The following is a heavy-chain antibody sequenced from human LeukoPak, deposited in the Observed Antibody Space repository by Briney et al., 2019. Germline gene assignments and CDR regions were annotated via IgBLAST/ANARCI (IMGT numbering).Heavy chain of an antibody. CDR2: ISYDGSNK. CDR1: GFTFSSYG. V-gene: IGHV3-30*19. J-gene: IGHJ4*02. CDR3: AKDQRYYYDSSGYYYFDY. Sequence: PGGSLRLSCAASGFTFSSYGMHWVRQAPGKGLEWVAVISYDGSNKYYADSVKGRFTISRDNSKNTLYLQMNSLRAEDTAVYYCAKDQRYYYDSSGYYYFDYWGQGTLVTVSS. D-gene: IGHD3-22*01.